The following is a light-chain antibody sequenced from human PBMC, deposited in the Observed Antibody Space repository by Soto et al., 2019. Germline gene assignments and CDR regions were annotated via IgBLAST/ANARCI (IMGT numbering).Light chain of an antibody. V-gene: IGLV2-14*01. CDR2: EVN. Sequence: QSALAQPASVSWSPGQSVTISCTGPRSDIGDSNFISWYQHSPGKAPRLLIYEVNNRPSGVSKRFSGSKAGNTASLTISGLLDDDEADYFCASFRSGTILVFGSGTKVTVL. CDR1: RSDIGDSNF. CDR3: ASFRSGTILV. J-gene: IGLJ1*01.